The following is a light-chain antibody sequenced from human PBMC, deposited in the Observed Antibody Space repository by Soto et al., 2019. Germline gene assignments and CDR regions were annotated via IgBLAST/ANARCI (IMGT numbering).Light chain of an antibody. CDR3: QQYRTSLT. J-gene: IGKJ4*02. CDR2: GAS. CDR1: QSVGST. V-gene: IGKV3-15*01. Sequence: EILMTQSPATLSVSPGERVILSCRASQSVGSTLAWYQQKPGQAPRLLIRGASTRATGVPARFSGSGSGTEFTLSISSLQSEDFAVYYCQQYRTSLTCGGGTTLEIK.